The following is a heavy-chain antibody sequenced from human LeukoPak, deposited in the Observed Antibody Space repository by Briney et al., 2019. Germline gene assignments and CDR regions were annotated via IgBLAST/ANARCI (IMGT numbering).Heavy chain of an antibody. V-gene: IGHV1-2*02. Sequence: ASVKVSCKASGYTFTGYYMHWVRQAPGQGLEWMGWINPYSGGTNYAQKFQGRVTMTRDTSISTAYMELSRLRSDDTAVYYCARDRGCSGGSCYSTYAFDIWGQGTMVTVSS. D-gene: IGHD2-15*01. CDR2: INPYSGGT. J-gene: IGHJ3*02. CDR1: GYTFTGYY. CDR3: ARDRGCSGGSCYSTYAFDI.